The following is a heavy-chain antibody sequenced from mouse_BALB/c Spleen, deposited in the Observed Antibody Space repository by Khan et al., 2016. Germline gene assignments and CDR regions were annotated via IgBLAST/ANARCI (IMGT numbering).Heavy chain of an antibody. J-gene: IGHJ2*01. CDR1: GFNIKDTY. V-gene: IGHV14-3*02. CDR3: ARFLLWLNYFDY. D-gene: IGHD2-9*01. CDR2: IDPANGNT. Sequence: VQLQQSGAELVKPGASVKLSCTASGFNIKDTYMHWVKQRPEQGLEWIGRIDPANGNTKYDPKFQGKATITADTSSNTAYLQLSSLTSEDTAVYYCARFLLWLNYFDYWGQGTTLPVSS.